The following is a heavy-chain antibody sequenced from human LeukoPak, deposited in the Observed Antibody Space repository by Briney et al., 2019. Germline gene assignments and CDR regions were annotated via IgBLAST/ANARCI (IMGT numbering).Heavy chain of an antibody. V-gene: IGHV4-34*01. CDR3: ARTGWGLRPWKIYTYYFDY. Sequence: SETLSLTCAVYGGSFSGYYWSWIRQPPGKGLGWIGEINHSGSTNYNPSLKSRVTISVDTSKNQFSLKLSSVTAADTAVYYCARTGWGLRPWKIYTYYFDYWGQGTLVTVSS. CDR1: GGSFSGYY. J-gene: IGHJ4*02. D-gene: IGHD2-21*02. CDR2: INHSGST.